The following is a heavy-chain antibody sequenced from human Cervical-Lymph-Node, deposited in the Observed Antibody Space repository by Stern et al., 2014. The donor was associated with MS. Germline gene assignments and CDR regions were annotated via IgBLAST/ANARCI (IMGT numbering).Heavy chain of an antibody. CDR3: GRRNCPNGICYIDY. Sequence: QVQVVQSGPEVKKPGASVQVSCKTSGYTFTDYYIHWVRQAPGQGLEWVGRINPNSGVTDYAQPFQGRATLTGDKSTTTSYMDMRSLRYDDTAVYYCGRRNCPNGICYIDYWGQGSLVTVSS. CDR2: INPNSGVT. J-gene: IGHJ4*02. CDR1: GYTFTDYY. V-gene: IGHV1-2*06. D-gene: IGHD2-8*01.